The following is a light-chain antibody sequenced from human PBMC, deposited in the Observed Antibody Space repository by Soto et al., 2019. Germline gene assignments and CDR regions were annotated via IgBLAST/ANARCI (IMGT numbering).Light chain of an antibody. CDR1: QDINSY. Sequence: DLQLTQSPSFLSASIGDRVTINCRASQDINSYLAWFQQKPGTAPKLLMYAASTLQSGVPSRFSGSVSGTEFTLTISSLQPEDSATYYCQQLKSYPLTFGGGTKVEI. J-gene: IGKJ4*01. CDR3: QQLKSYPLT. V-gene: IGKV1-9*01. CDR2: AAS.